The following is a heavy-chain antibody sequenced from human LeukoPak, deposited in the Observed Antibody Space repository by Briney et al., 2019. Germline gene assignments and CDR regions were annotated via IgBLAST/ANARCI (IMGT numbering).Heavy chain of an antibody. Sequence: GGSLRLSCAASGFTFSSYAMSWVRQAPGKGLEWVANIKQDGSEKYYVDSVKGRFTISRDNAKNSLYLQMNSLRAEDTAVYYCARDPGYGDYDYWGQGTLVTVSS. D-gene: IGHD4-17*01. CDR2: IKQDGSEK. J-gene: IGHJ4*02. CDR1: GFTFSSYA. CDR3: ARDPGYGDYDY. V-gene: IGHV3-7*01.